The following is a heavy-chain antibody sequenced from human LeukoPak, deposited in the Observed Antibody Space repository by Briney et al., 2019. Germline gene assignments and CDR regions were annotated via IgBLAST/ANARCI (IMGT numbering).Heavy chain of an antibody. J-gene: IGHJ3*02. D-gene: IGHD3-22*01. Sequence: SETLSLTCTVSGGSISIYYGSWIRQLPGKGLEWIGYIYYSGSTNYNPSLKSRVTISVDTSKNQFSLKLSSVTATDTAVYYCARERGDYYDSSGYPSRAFDIWGQGTMVTVSS. CDR3: ARERGDYYDSSGYPSRAFDI. CDR2: IYYSGST. CDR1: GGSISIYY. V-gene: IGHV4-59*01.